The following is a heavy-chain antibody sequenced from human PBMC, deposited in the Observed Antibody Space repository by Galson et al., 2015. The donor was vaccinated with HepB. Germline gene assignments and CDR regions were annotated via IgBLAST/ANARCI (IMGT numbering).Heavy chain of an antibody. Sequence: SLRLSCAASGFTFSSYAMHWVRQAPGKGLEWVAVISYDGSNKYYADSVKGRFTISRDNSKNTLYLQMNSLRAEDTAVYYCARALSQTYYYGMDVWGQGTTVTVSS. CDR3: ARALSQTYYYGMDV. CDR1: GFTFSSYA. CDR2: ISYDGSNK. J-gene: IGHJ6*02. V-gene: IGHV3-30-3*01.